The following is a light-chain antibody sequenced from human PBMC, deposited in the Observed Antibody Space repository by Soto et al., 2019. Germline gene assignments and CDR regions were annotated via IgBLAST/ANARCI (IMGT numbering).Light chain of an antibody. V-gene: IGKV1-12*01. CDR1: QGISSW. J-gene: IGKJ1*01. CDR3: QQANSFPWT. Sequence: IQMTQSPSSVSASVGDRVTITCRASQGISSWLAWYQQKPGKAPKLLIYGASRMQSGVPSRFSGSRSGTDFTLTISSRQPEDLKTYYCQQANSFPWTFGQGTKVESK. CDR2: GAS.